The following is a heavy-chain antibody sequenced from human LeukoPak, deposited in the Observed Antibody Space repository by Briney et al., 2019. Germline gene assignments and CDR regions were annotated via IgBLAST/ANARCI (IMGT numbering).Heavy chain of an antibody. CDR3: ARAVAAHGWFDP. V-gene: IGHV4-39*07. CDR2: IYYSGST. J-gene: IGHJ5*02. D-gene: IGHD6-19*01. Sequence: PSETLSLTCTVSGGSIGSSSYYWGWIRQPPGKGLEWIGSIYYSGSTYYNPSLKSRVTISVDTSKNQFSLKLSSVTAADTAVYYCARAVAAHGWFDPWGQGTLVTVSS. CDR1: GGSIGSSSYY.